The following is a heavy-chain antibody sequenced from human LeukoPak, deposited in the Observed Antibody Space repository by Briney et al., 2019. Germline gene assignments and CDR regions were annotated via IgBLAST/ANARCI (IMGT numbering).Heavy chain of an antibody. Sequence: GASVKVSCKASGGTFSSYAISWVRQAPGQGLEWMGRIIPILGIANYAQKFQGRVTITADKSTSIAYMELSSLRSEDTAVYYCARDLRSRSEYSSSNYYYYMDVWGKGTTVTVSS. V-gene: IGHV1-69*04. D-gene: IGHD6-6*01. J-gene: IGHJ6*03. CDR1: GGTFSSYA. CDR3: ARDLRSRSEYSSSNYYYYMDV. CDR2: IIPILGIA.